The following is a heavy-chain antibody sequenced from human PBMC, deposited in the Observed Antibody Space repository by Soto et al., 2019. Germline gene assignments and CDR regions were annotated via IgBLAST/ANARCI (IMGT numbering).Heavy chain of an antibody. CDR3: ARVGRGVFGVVTLYFDY. CDR1: GGSISCSNW. J-gene: IGHJ4*02. V-gene: IGHV4-4*02. D-gene: IGHD3-3*01. Sequence: SETLSLTCAVSGGSISCSNWWSWVRQPPGKGLEWIGEIYHSGSTNYNPSLKSRVTISVDKSKNQFSLKLSSVTAADTAVYYCARVGRGVFGVVTLYFDYWGQGTLVTVSS. CDR2: IYHSGST.